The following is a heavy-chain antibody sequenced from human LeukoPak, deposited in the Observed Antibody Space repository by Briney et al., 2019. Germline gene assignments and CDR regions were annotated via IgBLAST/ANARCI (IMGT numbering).Heavy chain of an antibody. D-gene: IGHD6-13*01. CDR3: ARRIAAAAAPYYFDY. CDR2: INSDGSST. J-gene: IGHJ4*02. Sequence: HPGGSLRLSCAASGFTFSSYWMHWVRQAPGKGLLWVSRINSDGSSTSYADSVKGRFTISRDNAKNTLYLQMNSLRAEDTAVYYCARRIAAAAAPYYFDYWGQGTLVTVSS. V-gene: IGHV3-74*01. CDR1: GFTFSSYW.